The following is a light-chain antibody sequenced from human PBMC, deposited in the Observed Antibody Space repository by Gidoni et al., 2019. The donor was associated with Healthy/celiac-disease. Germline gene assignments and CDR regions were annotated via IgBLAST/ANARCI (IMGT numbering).Light chain of an antibody. CDR2: GAS. J-gene: IGKJ1*01. CDR1: QSVSSSY. V-gene: IGKV3-20*01. Sequence: EIVFTQPPGTLSLSPGERATLSCRASQSVSSSYLAWYQQKPGQAPRLLIYGASSRATGIPDRFSGSGSGTDFTLTISRLEPEDFAVYYCQQYGSSLTWTFGQGTKVEIK. CDR3: QQYGSSLTWT.